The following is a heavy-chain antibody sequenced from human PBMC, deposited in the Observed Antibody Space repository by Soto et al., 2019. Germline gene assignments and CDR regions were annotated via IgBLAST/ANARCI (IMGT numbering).Heavy chain of an antibody. CDR2: INPKSGGT. J-gene: IGHJ4*02. V-gene: IGHV1-2*02. D-gene: IGHD1-26*01. CDR3: ARDLAKGGGSAGFDY. Sequence: ASVKVSCKASGYTFTVYYMHWVRQAPGQGLEWMGWINPKSGGTMYPQKFQGRVAMTWDTSISTAYMALTRLRSDDTAVYYCARDLAKGGGSAGFDYWGQGTLVTVSS. CDR1: GYTFTVYY.